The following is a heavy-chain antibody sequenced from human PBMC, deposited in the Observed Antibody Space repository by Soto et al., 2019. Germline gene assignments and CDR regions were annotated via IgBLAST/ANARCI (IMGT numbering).Heavy chain of an antibody. J-gene: IGHJ2*01. V-gene: IGHV4-31*03. CDR3: ARAFRNGYFDL. CDR2: IYYSGRT. Sequence: QVQLQESGPGLVKPSQTLSLTCTVSGGSISSGGYYWSWSRQHPGKGLEWIGDIYYSGRTSYNPSLKSRVTISVDTSKNQFSLKLRSVTAAATAVYYWARAFRNGYFDLWGRGTLVTVSS. D-gene: IGHD1-1*01. CDR1: GGSISSGGYY.